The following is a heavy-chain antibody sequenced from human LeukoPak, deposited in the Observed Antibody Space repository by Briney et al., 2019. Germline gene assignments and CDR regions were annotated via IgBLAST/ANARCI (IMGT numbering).Heavy chain of an antibody. J-gene: IGHJ3*02. Sequence: ASVKVSCKASGCTFTSYYMHWVRQAPGQGLEWMGIINPSGGSTGYAQKFQGRVTMTRDTSTSTVYMELSSLRSEDTAVYYCAREYTGFPGAFDIWGQGTMVTVSS. D-gene: IGHD3-10*01. V-gene: IGHV1-46*01. CDR2: INPSGGST. CDR1: GCTFTSYY. CDR3: AREYTGFPGAFDI.